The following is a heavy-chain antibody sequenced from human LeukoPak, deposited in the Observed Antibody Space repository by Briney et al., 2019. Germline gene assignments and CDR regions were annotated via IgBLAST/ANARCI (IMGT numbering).Heavy chain of an antibody. CDR1: GFTFSSYA. CDR3: ARDLRVGSSWYWPPFVNYYYGMDV. V-gene: IGHV3-30*04. J-gene: IGHJ6*02. CDR2: ISYDGSNK. D-gene: IGHD6-13*01. Sequence: GRSLRLSCAASGFTFSSYAMHWVRQAPGKGLEWVAVISYDGSNKYYADSVKGRFTISRDNSKNTLYLQMNSLRAEDTAVYYCARDLRVGSSWYWPPFVNYYYGMDVWGQGTTVTVSS.